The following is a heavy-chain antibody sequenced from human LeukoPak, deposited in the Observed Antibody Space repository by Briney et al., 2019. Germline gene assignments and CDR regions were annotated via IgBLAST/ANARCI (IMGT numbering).Heavy chain of an antibody. J-gene: IGHJ4*02. V-gene: IGHV3-48*01. CDR1: RFTFSSYS. CDR3: ARNYGGNLKPYDY. Sequence: GGSLRLSCAASRFTFSSYSMNWVRQAPGKGLEWVSYISSSSSTIYYADSVKGRFTISRDNAKNSLYLQMNSLRAEDTAVYYCARNYGGNLKPYDYWGQGTLVTVSS. D-gene: IGHD4-23*01. CDR2: ISSSSSTI.